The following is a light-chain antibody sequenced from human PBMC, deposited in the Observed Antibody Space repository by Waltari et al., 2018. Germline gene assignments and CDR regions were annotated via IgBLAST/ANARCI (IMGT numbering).Light chain of an antibody. CDR1: AFQKLY. CDR2: KAS. V-gene: IGLV3-25*03. CDR3: QSADSSGTYRVI. Sequence: SYELTQPPSVSVSPGQTARITCYGDAFQKLYAYWYQQKAGQAPVLVRYKASERPSGIPERVSGSSSGRTVTLTISGVQAEDEADYYCQSADSSGTYRVIFGGGTKLTVL. J-gene: IGLJ2*01.